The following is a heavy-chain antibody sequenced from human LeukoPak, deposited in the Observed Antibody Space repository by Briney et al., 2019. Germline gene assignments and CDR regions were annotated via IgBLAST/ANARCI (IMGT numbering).Heavy chain of an antibody. J-gene: IGHJ4*02. V-gene: IGHV3-53*04. Sequence: SGGSLRLSCAASGFTVSTNCMTWVRQAPGKGLEWVSTIYSGGTTYYADSVMGRFTISRHNSRNTLYLQMNSLRAEDTAVYYCARVDTVMAYYFDLWGQRTLVTVSS. CDR2: IYSGGTT. CDR3: ARVDTVMAYYFDL. D-gene: IGHD5-18*01. CDR1: GFTVSTNC.